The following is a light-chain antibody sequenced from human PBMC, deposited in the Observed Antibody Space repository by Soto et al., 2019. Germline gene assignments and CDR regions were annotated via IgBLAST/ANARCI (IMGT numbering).Light chain of an antibody. CDR3: QQSNNWRLT. J-gene: IGKJ4*01. Sequence: EIVMTQSPATLSVSPGERATLSCRASQSVSSNLAWYQQKPGQAPRLLIYGASTRATGIPARFSGSGSGTAFTLTISSLQSEDFAVYYCQQSNNWRLTFGGGIMVEIK. CDR1: QSVSSN. V-gene: IGKV3-15*01. CDR2: GAS.